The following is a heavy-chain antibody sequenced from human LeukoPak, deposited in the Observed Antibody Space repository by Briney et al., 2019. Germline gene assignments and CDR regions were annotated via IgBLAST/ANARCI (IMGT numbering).Heavy chain of an antibody. CDR2: IYHSGST. V-gene: IGHV4-38-2*02. J-gene: IGHJ4*02. CDR1: AYSISSGFY. D-gene: IGHD3-9*01. CDR3: ARGLAYPLRTFDY. Sequence: SETLSLTCTVSAYSISSGFYWGWIRQPPGKGLEWIGSIYHSGSTYYNPSLKSRVTISVDTSKNQFSLKLSSVTAADTAVYYCARGLAYPLRTFDYWGQGTLVTVSS.